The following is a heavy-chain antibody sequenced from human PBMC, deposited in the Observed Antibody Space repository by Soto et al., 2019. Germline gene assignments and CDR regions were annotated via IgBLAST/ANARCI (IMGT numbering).Heavy chain of an antibody. CDR2: INPSGGST. D-gene: IGHD3-3*01. CDR3: ARDGPSSITIFGVVNYYYYYGMDV. J-gene: IGHJ6*02. V-gene: IGHV1-46*01. CDR1: GYTFTSYY. Sequence: ASVKVSCKASGYTFTSYYMHWVRQAPGQGLEWMGIINPSGGSTSYAQKFQGRVTMTRDTSTSTVYMELSSLRSEDTAVYYCARDGPSSITIFGVVNYYYYYGMDVWGQGTTVTVSS.